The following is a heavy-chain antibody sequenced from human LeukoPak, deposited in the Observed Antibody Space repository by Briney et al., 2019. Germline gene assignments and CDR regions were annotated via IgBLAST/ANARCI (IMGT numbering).Heavy chain of an antibody. CDR3: ARSFVATRPDD. J-gene: IGHJ4*02. V-gene: IGHV3-66*01. CDR2: LYSGGIT. D-gene: IGHD5-12*01. CDR1: GFTVSSNY. Sequence: GGSLRLSCVVSGFTVSSNYMNWVRQAPGKGLEWVSVLYSGGITYSADSVKGRFTISRDNAKNSLFLQMNSLRAEDTAVYYCARSFVATRPDDWGQGTLVTVSS.